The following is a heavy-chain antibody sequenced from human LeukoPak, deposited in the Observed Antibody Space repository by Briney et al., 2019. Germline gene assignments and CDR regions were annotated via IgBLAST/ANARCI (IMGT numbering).Heavy chain of an antibody. D-gene: IGHD1-26*01. CDR3: TREHRDEGATVDN. J-gene: IGHJ4*02. CDR1: GFPFSSQW. Sequence: GRSLRLSCSACGFPFSSQWMPWVRHAPGKGLVCVSLISPDGSNTYYPDSVDGRFTISRGNDKSTLYRQVRSLRGEETAVPFCTREHRDEGATVDNWGQGTPVTASS. V-gene: IGHV3-74*01. CDR2: ISPDGSNT.